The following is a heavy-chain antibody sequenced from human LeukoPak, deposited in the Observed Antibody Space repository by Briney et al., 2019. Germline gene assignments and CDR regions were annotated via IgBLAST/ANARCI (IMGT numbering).Heavy chain of an antibody. V-gene: IGHV4-39*01. Sequence: SETLSLTCTVSGGSISSSSYYWGWIRQPPGKGLEWIGSIYYSGSTYYNPSLKSRITISVDTSKNQFSLKLRFVTAADTAVYYCARQGGSGSPDPYWGQGTLVIVSS. CDR3: ARQGGSGSPDPY. CDR1: GGSISSSSYY. CDR2: IYYSGST. J-gene: IGHJ4*02. D-gene: IGHD3-10*01.